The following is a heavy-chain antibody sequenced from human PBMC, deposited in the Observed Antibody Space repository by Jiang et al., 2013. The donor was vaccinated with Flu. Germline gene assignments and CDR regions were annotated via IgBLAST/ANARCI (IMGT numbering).Heavy chain of an antibody. Sequence: SGAEVKKPGASVKVSCKASGDTFPGHPFHWVRQASGQRPEWLGWINTGNGQSQYSQMFQGRVTFASDIAASTAYMELNSLRSDDTAVYFXARGTLFVWGSYRARTRLEYWGQGTQVTVSS. CDR2: INTGNGQS. CDR1: GDTFPGHP. D-gene: IGHD3-16*02. CDR3: ARGTLFVWGSYRARTRLEY. J-gene: IGHJ4*02. V-gene: IGHV1-3*04.